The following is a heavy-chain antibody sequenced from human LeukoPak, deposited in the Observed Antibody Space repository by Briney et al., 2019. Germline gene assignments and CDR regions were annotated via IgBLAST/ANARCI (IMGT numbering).Heavy chain of an antibody. CDR3: ARDDTYYYDSSGYSASMRWAY. J-gene: IGHJ4*02. Sequence: GESLKISCKGSGYSFTSYWIGWVRQMPGKGLEWMGIIYPGDSDTRYSPSLQGQVTISADKSISTAYLQWSSLKASDTAMYYCARDDTYYYDSSGYSASMRWAYWGQGTLVTVSS. CDR1: GYSFTSYW. CDR2: IYPGDSDT. D-gene: IGHD3-22*01. V-gene: IGHV5-51*01.